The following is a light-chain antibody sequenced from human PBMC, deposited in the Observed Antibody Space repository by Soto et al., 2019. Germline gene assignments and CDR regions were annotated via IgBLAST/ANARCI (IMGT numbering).Light chain of an antibody. J-gene: IGKJ1*01. V-gene: IGKV1-5*01. CDR3: QQYNRYPCT. CDR1: QSISSW. Sequence: DIQMTQSPSTLSASVGDRVTITCRASQSISSWLAWYQQKPGKAPKLLIYDASSLESGVPSRFSGSGSGTEFTLNISSLQTDDFATYYCQQYNRYPCTFGQGTKVENK. CDR2: DAS.